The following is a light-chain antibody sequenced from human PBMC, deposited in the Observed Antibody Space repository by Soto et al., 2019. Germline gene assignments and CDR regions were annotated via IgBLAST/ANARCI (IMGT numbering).Light chain of an antibody. CDR1: QTISSW. J-gene: IGKJ1*01. V-gene: IGKV3-15*01. Sequence: MTQSPSTLSGPVGDRVTITCRARQTISSWLAWYQQKPGQGPWLLIYGASTRATGIPGRFSGSGSGTEFTLTISSLQSEDFAVYYCQQYNNWPRTFGQGTKVDIK. CDR2: GAS. CDR3: QQYNNWPRT.